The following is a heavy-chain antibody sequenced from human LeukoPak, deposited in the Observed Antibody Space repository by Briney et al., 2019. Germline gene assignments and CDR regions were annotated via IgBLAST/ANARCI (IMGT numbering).Heavy chain of an antibody. J-gene: IGHJ6*04. CDR3: AELGITMIGGV. Sequence: GGSLRLSCGASGFTFSSSEMNWVRQAPGKGLEWVSYISSSGSTIYYADSVKGRFTISRDNAKNSLYLQMNSLRAEDTAVYYCAELGITMIGGVWGKGTTVTISS. CDR2: ISSSGSTI. D-gene: IGHD3-10*02. V-gene: IGHV3-48*03. CDR1: GFTFSSSE.